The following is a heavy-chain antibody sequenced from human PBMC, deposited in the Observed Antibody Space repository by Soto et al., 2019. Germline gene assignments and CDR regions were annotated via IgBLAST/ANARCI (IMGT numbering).Heavy chain of an antibody. CDR3: ARDSVAGTGSH. J-gene: IGHJ4*02. D-gene: IGHD6-19*01. V-gene: IGHV3-7*01. Sequence: EVQLVESGGGLVQPGGSLRLSCAASGFTFSSYWMSWVRQAPGKGLEWVANITQDGSEKYYVDSVKGRFTISRDNATNSLYLQMNSLRAEDTAVYYWARDSVAGTGSHWGQGTLVTVSS. CDR2: ITQDGSEK. CDR1: GFTFSSYW.